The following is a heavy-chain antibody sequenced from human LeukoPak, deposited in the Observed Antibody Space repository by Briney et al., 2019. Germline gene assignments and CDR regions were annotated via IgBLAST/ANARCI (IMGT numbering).Heavy chain of an antibody. V-gene: IGHV3-21*01. CDR2: ISSSSSYI. D-gene: IGHD5-18*01. J-gene: IGHJ4*02. Sequence: PGGSLRLSCAASGFTFSSYIMNWVRQAPGRGLEWVSSISSSSSYIYYADSVKGRFTISRDNAKNSLYLQMNSLRAEDTAVYYCARDGYSYAEGWFDYWGQGTLVTVST. CDR1: GFTFSSYI. CDR3: ARDGYSYAEGWFDY.